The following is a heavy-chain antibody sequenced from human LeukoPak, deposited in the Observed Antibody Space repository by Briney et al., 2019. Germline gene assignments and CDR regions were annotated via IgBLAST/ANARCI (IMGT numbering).Heavy chain of an antibody. J-gene: IGHJ6*02. D-gene: IGHD3-3*01. CDR2: ISAYNGNT. CDR3: ARAPPYYDFWSGYSSYYYYGMDV. CDR1: GYTFTSYG. Sequence: ASVKVSCKASGYTFTSYGISWVRQAPGQGLEWMGWISAYNGNTNYAQKLQGRVTMTTDTSTSTAYMELRSLRSDDTAVYYCARAPPYYDFWSGYSSYYYYGMDVWGQGTTVTVSS. V-gene: IGHV1-18*01.